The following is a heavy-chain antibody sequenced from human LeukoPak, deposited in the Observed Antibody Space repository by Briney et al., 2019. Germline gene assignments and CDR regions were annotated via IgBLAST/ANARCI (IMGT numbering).Heavy chain of an antibody. D-gene: IGHD3-10*01. CDR1: GFTFRTYW. CDR3: AKRPRGNYLDPFDY. V-gene: IGHV3-74*01. CDR2: ISSDGSTT. J-gene: IGHJ4*02. Sequence: GGSLRLSCAASGFTFRTYWMHWVRQAPGKGLGWVSCISSDGSTTNYADSVKGRFTISRDNSKNRLYLQMNSLRAEDTAVYYCAKRPRGNYLDPFDYWGQGTLVTVSS.